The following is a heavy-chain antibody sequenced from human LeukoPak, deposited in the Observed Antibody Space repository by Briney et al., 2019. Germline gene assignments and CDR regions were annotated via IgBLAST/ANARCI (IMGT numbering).Heavy chain of an antibody. V-gene: IGHV5-51*01. J-gene: IGHJ4*02. Sequence: GESLKISCXGSGYSFTSYWIGWVRQMPGKGLEWMGIIYPGDSDTRYSPSFQGQVTISADKSISTAYLQWSSLKASDTAMYYCARHGKGSYYGSGSYPNYWGQGTLVTVSS. CDR1: GYSFTSYW. D-gene: IGHD3-10*01. CDR3: ARHGKGSYYGSGSYPNY. CDR2: IYPGDSDT.